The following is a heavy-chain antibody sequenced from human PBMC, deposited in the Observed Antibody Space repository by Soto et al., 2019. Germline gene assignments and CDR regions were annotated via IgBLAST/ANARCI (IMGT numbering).Heavy chain of an antibody. Sequence: GESLKISCKGSGYSFTSYWIGWVRQMPGKGLEWMGIIYPGGSDTRYSPSFQGQVTISADKSISTAYLQWSSLKASDTAMYYCARLDDPITIFGVVGHDAFDIWGQGTMVTVSS. J-gene: IGHJ3*02. V-gene: IGHV5-51*01. CDR1: GYSFTSYW. CDR2: IYPGGSDT. CDR3: ARLDDPITIFGVVGHDAFDI. D-gene: IGHD3-3*01.